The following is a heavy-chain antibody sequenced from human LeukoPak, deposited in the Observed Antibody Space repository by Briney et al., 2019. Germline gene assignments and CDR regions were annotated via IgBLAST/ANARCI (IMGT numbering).Heavy chain of an antibody. D-gene: IGHD3-16*01. V-gene: IGHV4-59*01. CDR2: IYYSGST. CDR3: ARDGGENGMDV. Sequence: SETLSLTCTVSGGSISSYYWSWIRQPPGKGLEWIGYIYYSGSTNYNPSLKSRVTISVDTSKNQFSLKLSSVTAADTAVYYCARDGGENGMDVWGQGTTVTVSS. CDR1: GGSISSYY. J-gene: IGHJ6*02.